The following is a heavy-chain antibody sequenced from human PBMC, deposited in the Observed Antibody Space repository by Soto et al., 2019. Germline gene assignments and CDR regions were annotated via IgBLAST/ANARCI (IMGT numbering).Heavy chain of an antibody. J-gene: IGHJ4*01. CDR3: ARYIVPFANFDF. V-gene: IGHV5-10-1*01. CDR2: IDPSDSYT. D-gene: IGHD2-21*01. Sequence: PGESLKISCEGSGYSFTKYWITWLRLMPGRGLEWMGRIDPSDSYTNYSPSFQGHVTISADQSISTAYLQWNSLKASDTAIYYCARYIVPFANFDFWGQGTLVTVSS. CDR1: GYSFTKYW.